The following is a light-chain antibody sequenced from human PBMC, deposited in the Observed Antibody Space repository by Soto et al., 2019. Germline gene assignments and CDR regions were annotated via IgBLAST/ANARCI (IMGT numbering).Light chain of an antibody. CDR2: DAS. Sequence: EIVLTQSPGTLSLSPGEIANLSFSASQSVSNNYLAWYQQKPGQAPRLLIYDASNRATGIPARFSGSGSGTDFTLTISSLEPEDFAVYYCQQRSNWPWTFGQGTKVDI. J-gene: IGKJ1*01. CDR1: QSVSNNY. CDR3: QQRSNWPWT. V-gene: IGKV3-11*01.